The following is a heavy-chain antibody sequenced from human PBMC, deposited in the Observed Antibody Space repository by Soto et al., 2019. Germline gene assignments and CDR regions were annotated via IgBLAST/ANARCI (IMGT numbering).Heavy chain of an antibody. V-gene: IGHV1-46*01. D-gene: IGHD2-15*01. J-gene: IGHJ4*02. CDR1: GYTFTRYN. CDR3: ARVRGGGSEYFFDY. CDR2: INPSGGTT. Sequence: ASVKVSCKASGYTFTRYNVHWVRQAPGQGLERMAIINPSGGTTYYVQKFEGRVTLTTDTSTSTVYMELSSLRSDDTAVYYCARVRGGGSEYFFDYWGQGTLVTVS.